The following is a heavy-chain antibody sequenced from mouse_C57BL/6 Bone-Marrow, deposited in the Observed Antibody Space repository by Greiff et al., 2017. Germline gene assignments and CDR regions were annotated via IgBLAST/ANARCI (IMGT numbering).Heavy chain of an antibody. J-gene: IGHJ2*01. Sequence: QVQLQQPGAELVKPGASVKMSCKASGYTFTSYWITWVKQRPGQGLEWIGDIYPGSGSTNYNEKFKSKATLTVETSSSTAYMQLSSLTSEDSAVXYCARPLHYWGQGTTLTVSS. CDR1: GYTFTSYW. V-gene: IGHV1-55*01. CDR3: ARPLHY. CDR2: IYPGSGST.